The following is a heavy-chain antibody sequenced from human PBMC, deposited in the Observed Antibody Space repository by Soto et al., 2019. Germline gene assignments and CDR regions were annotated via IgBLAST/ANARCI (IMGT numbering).Heavy chain of an antibody. V-gene: IGHV1-69*08. J-gene: IGHJ6*03. CDR1: GGTFSSYT. CDR2: IIPIPGIA. Sequence: QVQLVQSGAEVKKPGSSVKVSCKASGGTFSSYTISWVRQAPGQGLEWMGRIIPIPGIANYAQKFQGRVTITADKSTSTAYMELSSLRSEDMAVYYCARDQGYSSSSVDYYYYMDVWGKGTTVTVSS. D-gene: IGHD6-6*01. CDR3: ARDQGYSSSSVDYYYYMDV.